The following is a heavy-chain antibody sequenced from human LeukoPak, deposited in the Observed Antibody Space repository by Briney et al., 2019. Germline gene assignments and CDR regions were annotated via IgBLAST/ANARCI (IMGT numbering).Heavy chain of an antibody. CDR1: GCSISSYY. D-gene: IGHD2-15*01. V-gene: IGHV4-4*07. J-gene: IGHJ6*03. CDR3: ARVGSSSLDYYYYYMDV. Sequence: SETLSLTCTVSGCSISSYYWSWMRQPAGKGLEWIGRIYTSGSTNYNPSLKRRVTMSVDTSKNQFSLKLSSVTAADTAVYFCARVGSSSLDYYYYYMDVWGKGTTVTASS. CDR2: IYTSGST.